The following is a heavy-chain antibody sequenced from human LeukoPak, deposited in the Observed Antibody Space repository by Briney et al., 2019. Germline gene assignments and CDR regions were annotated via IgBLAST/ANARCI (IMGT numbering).Heavy chain of an antibody. CDR1: GFTFSSYW. J-gene: IGHJ2*01. D-gene: IGHD1-26*01. CDR3: AKDRTVGASYWYFDL. Sequence: GSLRLSWAASGFTFSSYWMSWVRQAPGKGLEWVSVITGSGSGADYADFVKGRFTISRDNSQNTVHLQMNSLRAEDTAVYYCAKDRTVGASYWYFDLWGRGTLVTVSS. CDR2: ITGSGSGA. V-gene: IGHV3-23*01.